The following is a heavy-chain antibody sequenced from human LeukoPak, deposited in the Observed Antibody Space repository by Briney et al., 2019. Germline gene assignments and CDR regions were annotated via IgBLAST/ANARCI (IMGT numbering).Heavy chain of an antibody. CDR1: GFTFSSFE. Sequence: GGSLRLSCAASGFTFSSFEMNWVRQAPGKGLEWVANIKEDGSEKYYADSVKGRFTISRDNAKNSLYLQMNSLRAEDTAVYYCARDFYNLFDYCGQGTLLTVSS. J-gene: IGHJ4*02. CDR2: IKEDGSEK. D-gene: IGHD1-1*01. CDR3: ARDFYNLFDY. V-gene: IGHV3-7*01.